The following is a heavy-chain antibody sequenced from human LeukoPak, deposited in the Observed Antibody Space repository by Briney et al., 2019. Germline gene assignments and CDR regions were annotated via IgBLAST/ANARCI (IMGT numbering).Heavy chain of an antibody. J-gene: IGHJ6*03. CDR3: ARLLGPDYYYYYMDV. Sequence: ASVKVSCKASGGTFSSYAISWVRQAPGQGLEWMGGIIPIFGTANYAQKFQGRVTITADESTSTAYMELSSLRSEDTAVYYCARLLGPDYYYYYMDVWGKGTTVTVSS. V-gene: IGHV1-69*13. D-gene: IGHD2/OR15-2a*01. CDR1: GGTFSSYA. CDR2: IIPIFGTA.